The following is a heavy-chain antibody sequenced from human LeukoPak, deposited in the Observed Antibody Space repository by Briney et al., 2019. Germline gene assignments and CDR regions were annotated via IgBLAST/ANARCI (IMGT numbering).Heavy chain of an antibody. CDR2: IKQDGSEK. CDR3: AGEMEAGGYYVDY. CDR1: GFTFSSYW. Sequence: PGGSLRLSCAASGFTFSSYWMSWVRQAPGKGLEWVANIKQDGSEKYYVDSVKGRFTISRDNAKNSLYLQMNSLRAEDTAVYYCAGEMEAGGYYVDYWGQGTLVTVSS. D-gene: IGHD2-8*02. V-gene: IGHV3-7*01. J-gene: IGHJ4*02.